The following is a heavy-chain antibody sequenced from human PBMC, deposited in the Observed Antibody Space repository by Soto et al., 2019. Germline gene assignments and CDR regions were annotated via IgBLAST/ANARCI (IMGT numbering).Heavy chain of an antibody. CDR1: GGSISSYY. CDR2: IYYSGST. J-gene: IGHJ3*02. CDR3: ARRYYVYAFDI. D-gene: IGHD1-26*01. V-gene: IGHV4-59*08. Sequence: QVQLQESGPGLVKPSETLSLTCTVSGGSISSYYWSWIRQPPGKGLELIGYIYYSGSTNYNPSLKSRVTISVDTSKNQFSLKLSSVTAADTAVYYCARRYYVYAFDIWGQGTMVTVSS.